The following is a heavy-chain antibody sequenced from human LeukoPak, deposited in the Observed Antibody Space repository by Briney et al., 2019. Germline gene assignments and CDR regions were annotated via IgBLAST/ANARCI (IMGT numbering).Heavy chain of an antibody. J-gene: IGHJ4*02. CDR1: GFTFSVYT. V-gene: IGHV3-21*01. Sequence: GGSLRLSCAASGFTFSVYTMNWVRQAPGKGLEWVSSISSSSSFISYADSVKGRFTISRDNAKDSLFLQMSDLRADDTAVYYCAKNRQSSSSDFDYWGQGTMVTVSS. CDR3: AKNRQSSSSDFDY. CDR2: ISSSSSFI. D-gene: IGHD6-6*01.